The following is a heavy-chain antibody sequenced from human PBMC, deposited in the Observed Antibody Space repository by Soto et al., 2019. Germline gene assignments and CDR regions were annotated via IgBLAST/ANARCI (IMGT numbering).Heavy chain of an antibody. V-gene: IGHV1-69*06. CDR3: ASSGSSSDAFDI. CDR1: GGTFSSYA. D-gene: IGHD1-26*01. Sequence: ASVKVSCKASGGTFSSYAISWVRQAPGQGLEWMGGIIPIFGTANYAQKFQGRVTITADKSTSTAYMELSSLRSEDTAVYYCASSGSSSDAFDIWGQGTMVTVSS. J-gene: IGHJ3*02. CDR2: IIPIFGTA.